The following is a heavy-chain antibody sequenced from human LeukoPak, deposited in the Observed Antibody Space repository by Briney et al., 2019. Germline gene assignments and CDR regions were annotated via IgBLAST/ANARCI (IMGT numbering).Heavy chain of an antibody. V-gene: IGHV3-7*01. Sequence: PGGSLRLSCAASGFTFNRSWMNWGRQAPGKGLEWVANLDPSGSQKRYVDSVKGRFIISKDNPGASLYLDMYSLRAEDTAIYSCAIWTSGNYWGQGTLVTVSS. J-gene: IGHJ4*02. CDR1: GFTFNRSW. CDR2: LDPSGSQK. D-gene: IGHD1-1*01. CDR3: AIWTSGNY.